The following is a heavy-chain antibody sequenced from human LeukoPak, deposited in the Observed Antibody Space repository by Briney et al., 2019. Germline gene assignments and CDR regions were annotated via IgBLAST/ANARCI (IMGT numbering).Heavy chain of an antibody. V-gene: IGHV3-21*01. D-gene: IGHD1-26*01. CDR2: ISKSSALK. CDR3: VRGDNRDQ. CDR1: GFTFSSHG. J-gene: IGHJ4*02. Sequence: GGSLRLSCAASGFTFSSHGMYWVRQAPGKGLEYVSSISKSSALKYYAESVRGRFTISRNNAENSLYLDMTNLGGEDTAVYFCVRGDNRDQWGQGTLVTVSS.